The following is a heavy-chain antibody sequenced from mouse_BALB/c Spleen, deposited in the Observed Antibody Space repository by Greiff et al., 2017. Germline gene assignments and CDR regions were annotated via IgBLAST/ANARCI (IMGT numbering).Heavy chain of an antibody. CDR3: ARDGNSVYYYAMDY. Sequence: VQLKESGPGLVKPSQSLSLTCTVTGYSITSDYAWNWIRQFPGNKLEWMGYISYSGSTSYNPSLKSRISITRDTSKNQFFLQLNSVTTEDTATYYCARDGNSVYYYAMDYWGQGTSVTVSS. CDR1: GYSITSDYA. D-gene: IGHD2-1*01. V-gene: IGHV3-2*02. CDR2: ISYSGST. J-gene: IGHJ4*01.